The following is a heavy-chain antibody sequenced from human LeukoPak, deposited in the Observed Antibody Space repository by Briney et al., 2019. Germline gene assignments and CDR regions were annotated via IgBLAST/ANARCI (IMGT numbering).Heavy chain of an antibody. V-gene: IGHV4-34*01. CDR1: GGSFSGYY. D-gene: IGHD3-10*01. CDR2: INHSGST. J-gene: IGHJ5*02. CDR3: ARVPARGFLPVRGKNWFDP. Sequence: SETLSLTCAVYGGSFSGYYWSWIRQPPGKGLEWIGEINHSGSTNYNPSLKSRVTISVDTSKNQFSLKLSSVTAADTAVYYCARVPARGFLPVRGKNWFDPWGQGTLVTVSS.